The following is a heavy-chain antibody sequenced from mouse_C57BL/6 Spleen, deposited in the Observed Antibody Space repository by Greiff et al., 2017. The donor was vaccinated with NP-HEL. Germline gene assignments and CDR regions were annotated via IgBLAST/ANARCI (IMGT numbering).Heavy chain of an antibody. D-gene: IGHD1-1*01. CDR3: ARIKKIVATDCDY. CDR2: TNPTNGRT. CDR1: GYTFTSYW. V-gene: IGHV1S81*02. J-gene: IGHJ2*01. Sequence: VQLQQSGAELVKAGASVKMSCKASGYTFTSYWMHWVKQRLGQGLEWFAETNPTNGRTYYNEKFKSKATLTVDKSSSTAYMLLSGPTFEDSAVYYWARIKKIVATDCDYGGQGTTLTVSS.